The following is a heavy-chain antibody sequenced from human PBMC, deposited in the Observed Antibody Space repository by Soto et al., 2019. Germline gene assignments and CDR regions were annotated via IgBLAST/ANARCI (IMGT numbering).Heavy chain of an antibody. V-gene: IGHV3-30-3*01. CDR1: GFTFSSYA. CDR2: ISYDGSNK. J-gene: IGHJ6*02. CDR3: ARDYYRFNSGYGFSMDV. Sequence: QVQLVESGGGVVQPGRSLRLSCAASGFTFSSYAMHWVRQAPGKGLEWVAVISYDGSNKYYADSVKGRFTISRDNSKNTLYRQMNSLRAEDTAEYYFARDYYRFNSGYGFSMDVWGQGTTVTVSS. D-gene: IGHD5-12*01.